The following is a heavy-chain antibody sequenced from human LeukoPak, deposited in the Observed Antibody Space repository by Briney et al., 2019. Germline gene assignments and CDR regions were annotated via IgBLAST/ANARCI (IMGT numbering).Heavy chain of an antibody. CDR3: ARARRHYYDRKALDY. Sequence: GASVKVSCKASGYTFTGYYMHWVRPAPGQGLEWMGWINPNSGGTNYAQNFQGRVTMTRDTSLSTPYMELSRLRSDDTAVYYCARARRHYYDRKALDYWGQGTLVTVSS. D-gene: IGHD3-22*01. CDR1: GYTFTGYY. J-gene: IGHJ4*02. V-gene: IGHV1-2*02. CDR2: INPNSGGT.